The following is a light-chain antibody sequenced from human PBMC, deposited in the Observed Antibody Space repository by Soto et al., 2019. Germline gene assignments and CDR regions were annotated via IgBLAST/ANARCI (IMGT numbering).Light chain of an antibody. Sequence: EIVLTQSPATLSLSPGERATLSCRASQSVSGDLAWYHHKPGQAPRLLIYDASTRALDTPARFAGSGAGTEFTLTISSLKSEDFEVYFCQQYNNWPITFGQGTRLEIK. CDR3: QQYNNWPIT. V-gene: IGKV3-15*01. J-gene: IGKJ5*01. CDR2: DAS. CDR1: QSVSGD.